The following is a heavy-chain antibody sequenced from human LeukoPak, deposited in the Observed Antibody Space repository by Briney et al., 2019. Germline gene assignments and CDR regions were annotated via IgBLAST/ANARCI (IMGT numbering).Heavy chain of an antibody. CDR3: ARVYSGRRDFDC. CDR1: GGSISSSNW. V-gene: IGHV4-4*02. CDR2: IYRSGST. J-gene: IGHJ5*01. D-gene: IGHD3-10*01. Sequence: PSGTLSLTCGVSGGSISSSNWWSWVRQPPGEGLEWIGEIYRSGSTNYNPSLKSRVSISIDKSKNQFSLRLNSVTAADTAVYYCARVYSGRRDFDCWGQGILVTVSS.